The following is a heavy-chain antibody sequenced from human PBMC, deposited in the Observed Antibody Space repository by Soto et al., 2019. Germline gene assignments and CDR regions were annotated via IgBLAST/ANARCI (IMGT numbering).Heavy chain of an antibody. CDR2: IHYSGRT. Sequence: QVQLQESGPGLVKPSETLSLTCSVSNGSISGFYWTWIRQPPGKILEWIGDIHYSGRTDYNPSLTSRATMSVDTSNNQFSLNLKSITAADTAVYYCVRVGVGIGNHFDSWGRGTLVTVSS. D-gene: IGHD1-26*01. CDR3: VRVGVGIGNHFDS. J-gene: IGHJ4*02. CDR1: NGSISGFY. V-gene: IGHV4-59*12.